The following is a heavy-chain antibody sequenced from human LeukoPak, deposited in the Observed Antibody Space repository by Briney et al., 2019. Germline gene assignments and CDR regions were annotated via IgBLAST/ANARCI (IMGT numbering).Heavy chain of an antibody. J-gene: IGHJ4*02. Sequence: GASVKVSCKASGYTFTSYAMHWVRQAPGQRLEWMGWINAGNGNTKYSRKFQGRVTITRDTSASTAYMELSSLRSEDTAVYYCARGRGERYFDWCYWGQGTLVTVSS. CDR2: INAGNGNT. D-gene: IGHD3-9*01. V-gene: IGHV1-3*01. CDR1: GYTFTSYA. CDR3: ARGRGERYFDWCY.